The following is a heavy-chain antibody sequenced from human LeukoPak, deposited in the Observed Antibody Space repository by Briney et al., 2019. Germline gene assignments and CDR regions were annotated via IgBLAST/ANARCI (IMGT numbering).Heavy chain of an antibody. J-gene: IGHJ4*02. Sequence: GGSLRLSCAASGFTFSSYATTWVRQAPGKGLEWVSTISDGGGSTYYADSVKGRFTISRDNSKNTLYLQMNSLRAEDTAVYYCAKFMWSERTIIDYWAQGTLVTVSS. D-gene: IGHD5-12*01. CDR2: ISDGGGST. V-gene: IGHV3-23*01. CDR3: AKFMWSERTIIDY. CDR1: GFTFSSYA.